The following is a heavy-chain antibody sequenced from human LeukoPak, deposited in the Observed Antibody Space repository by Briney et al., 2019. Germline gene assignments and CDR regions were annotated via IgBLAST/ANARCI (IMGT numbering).Heavy chain of an antibody. CDR2: IKKDGIEK. Sequence: PGGSLRLSCAASGFTFSRYWMSWVRQAPGKGLEWVANIKKDGIEKYYVDSVKGRFTISRDNAKTSLYLQMNSLRAEDTAVYYCARHLSGVTGYTYGRGIDYWGQGTLVTVSS. CDR1: GFTFSRYW. V-gene: IGHV3-7*01. J-gene: IGHJ4*02. CDR3: ARHLSGVTGYTYGRGIDY. D-gene: IGHD5-18*01.